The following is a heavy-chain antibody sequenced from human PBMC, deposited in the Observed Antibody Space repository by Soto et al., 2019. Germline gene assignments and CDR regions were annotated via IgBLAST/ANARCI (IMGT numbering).Heavy chain of an antibody. CDR3: ARDAWGPDY. Sequence: QVQLVQSGAEVKKPGASVNVSCKASGHTFTPYNMHWVRQAPGQGLEWMGIINPSGDSTTYAQKFQGRVSMTRDASTNTVYLGLSSPKYEDTAVYFCARDAWGPDYWGPGTLVTVSS. CDR2: INPSGDST. CDR1: GHTFTPYN. D-gene: IGHD7-27*01. J-gene: IGHJ4*02. V-gene: IGHV1-46*01.